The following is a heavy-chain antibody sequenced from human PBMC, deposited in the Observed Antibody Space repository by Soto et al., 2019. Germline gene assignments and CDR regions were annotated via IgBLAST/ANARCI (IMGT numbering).Heavy chain of an antibody. V-gene: IGHV4-59*01. CDR3: ARSYHNWFDP. J-gene: IGHJ5*02. CDR1: GGSISSYY. Sequence: QVQLQESGPGLVKPSETLSLTCTVSGGSISSYYWSWIRQPPGKGLEWIGYIYYSGSTNYNPSLKSRVPRSVDTSKNQFSLKLSSVTAADTAVYYCARSYHNWFDPWGQGTLVTVSS. CDR2: IYYSGST. D-gene: IGHD2-2*01.